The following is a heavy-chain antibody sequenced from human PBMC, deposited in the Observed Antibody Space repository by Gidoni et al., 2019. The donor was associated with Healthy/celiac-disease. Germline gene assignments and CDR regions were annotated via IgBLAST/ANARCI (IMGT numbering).Heavy chain of an antibody. V-gene: IGHV3-30*02. Sequence: QVQLVESGGGVVQPGGSLRLSCAASGFTFSSYGMHWVRQAPGKGLEWVAFIRYDGSNKYYADSVKGRFTISRDNSKNTLYLQMNSLRAEDTAVYYCAKVSGNDYYYYYGMDVWGQGTTVTVSS. CDR3: AKVSGNDYYYYYGMDV. CDR1: GFTFSSYG. CDR2: IRYDGSNK. D-gene: IGHD2-15*01. J-gene: IGHJ6*02.